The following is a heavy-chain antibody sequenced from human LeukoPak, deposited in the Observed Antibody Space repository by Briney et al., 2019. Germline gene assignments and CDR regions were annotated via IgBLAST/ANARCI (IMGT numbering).Heavy chain of an antibody. Sequence: GGSLRLSCAASGFTVSSNYMSWVRQAPGKGLEWVSVIYSGGSTYYADSVKGRFTISRDNSKNTLYLQMNSLRAEDTAVYYCAKAHLGEWGPFDYWGQGTLVTVSS. CDR2: IYSGGST. V-gene: IGHV3-53*01. CDR1: GFTVSSNY. CDR3: AKAHLGEWGPFDY. J-gene: IGHJ4*02. D-gene: IGHD1-26*01.